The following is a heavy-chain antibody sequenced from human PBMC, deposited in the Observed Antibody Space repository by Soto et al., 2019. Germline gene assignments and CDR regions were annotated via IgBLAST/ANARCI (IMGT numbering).Heavy chain of an antibody. J-gene: IGHJ4*02. CDR1: GFTFSSYS. CDR3: ARDLRPPFGSSGYYYFDY. CDR2: ISSSSSYI. V-gene: IGHV3-21*01. D-gene: IGHD3-22*01. Sequence: GGSLRLSCAASGFTFSSYSMNWVRQAPGKGLEWVSSISSSSSYIYYADSVKGRFTISRDNAKNSLYLQMNSLRAEDTDVYYCARDLRPPFGSSGYYYFDYWGQGTLVTVSS.